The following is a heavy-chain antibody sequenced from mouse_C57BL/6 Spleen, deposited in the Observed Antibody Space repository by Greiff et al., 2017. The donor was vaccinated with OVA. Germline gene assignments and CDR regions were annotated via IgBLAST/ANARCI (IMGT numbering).Heavy chain of an antibody. Sequence: QVQLQQSGAELVKPGASVKMYCKASGYTFTTYPIEWMKQTHGKSLEWIGNFHTYNDDTTYNAKLKGKATLSVDKSSSTVYLELSRLTSDDSAVYYCARRTDDEWDYFDYWGQGTTLTVSS. CDR3: ARRTDDEWDYFDY. V-gene: IGHV1-47*01. J-gene: IGHJ2*01. CDR1: GYTFTTYP. D-gene: IGHD1-3*01. CDR2: FHTYNDDT.